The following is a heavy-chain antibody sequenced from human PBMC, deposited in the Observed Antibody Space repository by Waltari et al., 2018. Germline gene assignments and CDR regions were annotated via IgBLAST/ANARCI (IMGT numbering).Heavy chain of an antibody. CDR1: GYSISSGYY. D-gene: IGHD6-25*01. CDR3: ASTESSSAFDY. J-gene: IGHJ4*02. CDR2: ISHSGST. Sequence: QVQLQESGPGLVKPSETLSLTCAVSGYSISSGYYWGWIRQPPGKGLEWIGSISHSGSTYYNPSLKSRVTISVDTSKNQFSLKLSSVTAADTAVYYCASTESSSAFDYWGQGTLVTVSS. V-gene: IGHV4-38-2*01.